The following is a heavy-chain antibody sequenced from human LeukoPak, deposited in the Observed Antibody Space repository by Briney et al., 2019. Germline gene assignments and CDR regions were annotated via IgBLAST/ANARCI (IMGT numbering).Heavy chain of an antibody. CDR3: AKRGLRYFDWSRSYYFDY. Sequence: PVGSLRLSCAASGFTFSSYAMSWVRQAPGKGLKCVSAIRVSGGSTYYADSVKGRFTLSRDNSKNTLYLQMNSLRAEDTAVYYCAKRGLRYFDWSRSYYFDYWGQGTLVTVSA. J-gene: IGHJ4*02. CDR1: GFTFSSYA. D-gene: IGHD3-9*01. CDR2: IRVSGGST. V-gene: IGHV3-23*01.